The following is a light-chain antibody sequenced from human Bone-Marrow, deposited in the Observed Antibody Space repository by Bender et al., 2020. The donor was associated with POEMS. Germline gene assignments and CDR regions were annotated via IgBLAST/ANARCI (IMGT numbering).Light chain of an antibody. CDR1: SSDVGNYNR. J-gene: IGLJ3*02. V-gene: IGLV2-18*02. CDR3: NSYTTSRTLV. Sequence: QSALTQPPSVSGSPGQSVAISCTGTSSDVGNYNRVSWYQQPPGTAPKLMIYEVSNRPSGVSNRFSGSKSGNTASLTISGLQAEDEADYYYNSYTTSRTLVFGGGTKVTVL. CDR2: EVS.